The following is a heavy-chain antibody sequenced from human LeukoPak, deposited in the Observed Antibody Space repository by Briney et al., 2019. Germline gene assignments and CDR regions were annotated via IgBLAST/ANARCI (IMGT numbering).Heavy chain of an antibody. J-gene: IGHJ6*03. Sequence: GSSVKVSCKASGGTSSSYAISWVRQAPGQGLEWMGGIIPIFGTANYAQKFQGRVTITTDESTSTAYMELSSLRSEDTAVYYCARGARRIHRRNSYYYYYMDVWGKGTTVTVSS. CDR1: GGTSSSYA. CDR3: ARGARRIHRRNSYYYYYMDV. D-gene: IGHD1-7*01. V-gene: IGHV1-69*05. CDR2: IIPIFGTA.